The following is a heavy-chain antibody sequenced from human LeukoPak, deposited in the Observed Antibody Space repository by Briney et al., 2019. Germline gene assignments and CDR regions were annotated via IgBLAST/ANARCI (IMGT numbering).Heavy chain of an antibody. CDR1: GFTFSSYG. J-gene: IGHJ4*02. V-gene: IGHV3-30*18. D-gene: IGHD4-23*01. Sequence: GGPLRLSCAASGFTFSSYGMHWVRQAPGKGLEWVAVISYDGSNKYYADSVKGRFTISRDNSKNTLYLQMNSLRAEDTAVYYCAKDYGGGPSDYWGQGTLVTVSS. CDR2: ISYDGSNK. CDR3: AKDYGGGPSDY.